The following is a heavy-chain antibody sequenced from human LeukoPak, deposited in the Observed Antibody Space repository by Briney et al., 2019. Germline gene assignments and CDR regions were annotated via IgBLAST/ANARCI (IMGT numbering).Heavy chain of an antibody. CDR1: GFTFSNFW. CDR3: AKDPTYSGSYYNDY. J-gene: IGHJ4*02. CDR2: IKQGGSEK. D-gene: IGHD1-26*01. Sequence: PGGSLRLSCAASGFTFSNFWMTWVRLAPGKGLEWVANIKQGGSEKNYVDSVRGRFTISRDNSKNTLYLQMNSLRAEDTAVYYCAKDPTYSGSYYNDYWGQGTLVTVSS. V-gene: IGHV3-7*01.